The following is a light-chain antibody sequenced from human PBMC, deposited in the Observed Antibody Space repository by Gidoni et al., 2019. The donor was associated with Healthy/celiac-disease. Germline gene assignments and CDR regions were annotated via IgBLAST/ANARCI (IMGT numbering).Light chain of an antibody. CDR1: SG. CDR2: WHQ. J-gene: IGLJ2*01. Sequence: QLVLTQSPSASASLGASVKLTCTLSSGHSSYAIAWHQQQPPDRFSGSSSGAERYLTISSLQSEDEADYYCQTWGTGNVVFGGGTKLTVL. V-gene: IGLV4-69*01. CDR3: QTWGTGNVV.